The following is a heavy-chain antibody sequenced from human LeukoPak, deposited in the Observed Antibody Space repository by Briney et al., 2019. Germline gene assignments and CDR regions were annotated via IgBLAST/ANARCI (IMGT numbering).Heavy chain of an antibody. D-gene: IGHD3-3*01. V-gene: IGHV4-59*01. J-gene: IGHJ4*02. CDR3: ARNNDVWSGYFDS. CDR1: GGSISIYH. CDR2: VCYSGST. Sequence: PSETLSLTRTLSGGSISIYHWNWIRQPPGKGLEWIGSVCYSGSTNYNPSLKSRVTISVDTFKNHFSLMLTSVTAADTAVYYCARNNDVWSGYFDSWGQGTRVTVSS.